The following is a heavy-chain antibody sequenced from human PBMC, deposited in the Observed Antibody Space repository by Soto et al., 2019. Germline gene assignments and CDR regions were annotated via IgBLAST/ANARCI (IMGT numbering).Heavy chain of an antibody. V-gene: IGHV3-48*01. CDR3: VRGNYEKSIDY. CDR1: GFTFRSYS. CDR2: ISASTTSI. J-gene: IGHJ4*02. D-gene: IGHD3-16*01. Sequence: EVQLVESGGGLVQPGGSLRLSCAASGFTFRSYSMNWVRQAPGKGLDWISYISASTTSIYYADSVQGRFTISRDNAKNARFLQMNSLRAEDSGIYFRVRGNYEKSIDYWGQGTRVTVSS.